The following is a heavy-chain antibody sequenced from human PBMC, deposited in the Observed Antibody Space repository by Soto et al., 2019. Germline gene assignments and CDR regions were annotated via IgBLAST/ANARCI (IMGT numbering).Heavy chain of an antibody. Sequence: EVQLLESGGGLVQPGGSLRLSCAASGFTFSSYTMTWVRQAPGKGLEWVAAIGSSGGNTDYADSVKGRFTISRDNSKNPLYLQMSSPAAEATAVYYCAIDGGSSYYYYMDVWGKGTTLTVSS. CDR3: AIDGGSSYYYYMDV. V-gene: IGHV3-23*01. CDR2: IGSSGGNT. D-gene: IGHD2-15*01. CDR1: GFTFSSYT. J-gene: IGHJ6*03.